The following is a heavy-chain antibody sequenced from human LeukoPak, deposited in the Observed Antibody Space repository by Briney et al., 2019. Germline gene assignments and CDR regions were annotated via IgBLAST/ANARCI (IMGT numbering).Heavy chain of an antibody. V-gene: IGHV3-23*01. J-gene: IGHJ6*02. CDR3: AKVRYCSGGSCYLVRPYYYYGMDV. D-gene: IGHD2-15*01. CDR1: GFTFSSYA. CDR2: ISGSGGST. Sequence: GGSLRLSCAASGFTFSSYAMSWVRQAPGKGLEWVSAISGSGGSTYYADSVKGRFTISRDNSKNTLYLQMNSLRAEDTAVYYCAKVRYCSGGSCYLVRPYYYYGMDVWGQGTTVTVSS.